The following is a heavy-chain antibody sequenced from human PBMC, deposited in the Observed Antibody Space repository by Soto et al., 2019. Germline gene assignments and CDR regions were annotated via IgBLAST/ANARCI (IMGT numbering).Heavy chain of an antibody. D-gene: IGHD3-9*01. J-gene: IGHJ3*02. CDR3: ASTVPDILDAFDI. V-gene: IGHV4-59*01. CDR1: GGSISSYY. Sequence: SETLSLTCTVSGGSISSYYWSWIRQPPGKGLEWIGYIYYSGSTNYNPSLKSRVTISVDTSKNQFSLKLSSVTAADTAVYYCASTVPDILDAFDIWGQGAMVTVSS. CDR2: IYYSGST.